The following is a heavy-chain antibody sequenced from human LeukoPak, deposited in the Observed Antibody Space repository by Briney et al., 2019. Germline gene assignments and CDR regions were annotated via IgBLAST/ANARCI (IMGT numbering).Heavy chain of an antibody. J-gene: IGHJ5*02. Sequence: PSETLSLTCTVSGGSISSYYWSWIRQPPGKGLEWIGYIYYSGSTNYNPSLKSRVTISVDTSKNQFSLKLSSVTAADTAVYYCARVASSSWYNWFDPWGQGTLVTASS. V-gene: IGHV4-59*01. D-gene: IGHD6-13*01. CDR1: GGSISSYY. CDR2: IYYSGST. CDR3: ARVASSSWYNWFDP.